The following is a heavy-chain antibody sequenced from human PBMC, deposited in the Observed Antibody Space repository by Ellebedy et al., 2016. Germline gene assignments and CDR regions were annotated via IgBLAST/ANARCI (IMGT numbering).Heavy chain of an antibody. V-gene: IGHV3-21*01. D-gene: IGHD3-16*01. J-gene: IGHJ5*02. CDR3: ARGVGGTSLNWFDP. CDR1: GFTFSGYS. Sequence: GGSLRLXXAASGFTFSGYSMNWVRQAPGKGLEWVSSIDSSSSYIYYADSVKGRFTISRDNARNSLSLQMNSLRAEDTSVYYCARGVGGTSLNWFDPWGQGTLVTVSS. CDR2: IDSSSSYI.